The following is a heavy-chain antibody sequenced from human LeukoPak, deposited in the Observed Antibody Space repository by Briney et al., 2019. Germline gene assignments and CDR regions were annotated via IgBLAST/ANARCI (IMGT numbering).Heavy chain of an antibody. Sequence: SETLSLTCTVSGGSISSYYWSWIRQPAGKGLEWIGRIYTSGSTNYNPSLKSRVTMSVDTSKNQFSLKLSSMTAADTAVYYCARDLEGGRYYYYGMDVWGQGTTVTVSS. D-gene: IGHD1-1*01. V-gene: IGHV4-4*07. CDR1: GGSISSYY. J-gene: IGHJ6*02. CDR3: ARDLEGGRYYYYGMDV. CDR2: IYTSGST.